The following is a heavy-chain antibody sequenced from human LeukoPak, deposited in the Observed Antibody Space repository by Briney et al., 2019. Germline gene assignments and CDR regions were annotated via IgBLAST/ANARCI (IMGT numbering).Heavy chain of an antibody. J-gene: IGHJ6*02. V-gene: IGHV1-46*01. CDR2: INPSGGST. CDR1: GYTSTSYY. CDR3: ARGPIVVVVAATYGMDV. Sequence: GASVKVSCKASGYTSTSYYMHWVRQAPGQGLEWMGIINPSGGSTSYAQKFQGRVTMTRDTSTSTVYMELSSLRSEDTAVYYCARGPIVVVVAATYGMDVWGQGTTVTVSS. D-gene: IGHD2-15*01.